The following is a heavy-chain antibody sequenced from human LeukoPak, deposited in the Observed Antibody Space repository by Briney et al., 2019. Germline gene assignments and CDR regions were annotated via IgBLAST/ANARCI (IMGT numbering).Heavy chain of an antibody. J-gene: IGHJ5*02. Sequence: SETLSLTCAVYGGSFSGYYWSWIRQPPGKGLEWIGEINHSGSTNYNPSLKSRVTISVDTSKNQSSLKLSSVTAADTAVYYCARAWTPKKYYDYVWGSYRYGSWFDPWGQGTLVTVSS. CDR2: INHSGST. D-gene: IGHD3-16*02. V-gene: IGHV4-34*01. CDR1: GGSFSGYY. CDR3: ARAWTPKKYYDYVWGSYRYGSWFDP.